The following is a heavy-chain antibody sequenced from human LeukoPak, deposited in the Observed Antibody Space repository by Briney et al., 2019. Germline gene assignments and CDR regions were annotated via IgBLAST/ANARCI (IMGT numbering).Heavy chain of an antibody. J-gene: IGHJ4*02. D-gene: IGHD2-15*01. CDR1: GFTFSDYS. Sequence: PGGSLRFSCAASGFTFSDYSMNWVRQAPGKGLEWVSYISTSGNYIYYADSVKGRFTISRDNAKNSLYLQMNSLRAEDTAVYYCSRGSYNSGGTSDYWGQGNLVTVSS. V-gene: IGHV3-21*01. CDR3: SRGSYNSGGTSDY. CDR2: ISTSGNYI.